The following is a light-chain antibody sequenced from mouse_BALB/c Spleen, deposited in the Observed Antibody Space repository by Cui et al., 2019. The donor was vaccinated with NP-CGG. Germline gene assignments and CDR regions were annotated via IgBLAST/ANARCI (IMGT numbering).Light chain of an antibody. CDR2: GTN. CDR3: ALWYSNHWV. J-gene: IGLJ1*01. V-gene: IGLV1*01. CDR1: NGAVTTSNY. Sequence: QAVLTQESALTTSHGETVTLTCRSSNGAVTTSNYAKWVQEKPDHLFTGLIGGTNNRVPGVPARLSGSLIGAKAALTITGAQTEDEAIYFCALWYSNHWVFGGGTKLTVL.